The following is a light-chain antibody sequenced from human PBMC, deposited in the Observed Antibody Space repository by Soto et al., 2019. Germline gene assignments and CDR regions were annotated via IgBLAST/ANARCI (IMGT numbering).Light chain of an antibody. Sequence: IVLTHSPGTLSLSRGERAALSCRASQSVTNNYLAWYQQKPGQAPRLLIDGASSRATGVPDRFSGTGSGTDFTLTISRLEPEDFAVFYCQQYGNSPITFGQGTRLEI. CDR2: GAS. CDR3: QQYGNSPIT. CDR1: QSVTNNY. V-gene: IGKV3-20*01. J-gene: IGKJ5*01.